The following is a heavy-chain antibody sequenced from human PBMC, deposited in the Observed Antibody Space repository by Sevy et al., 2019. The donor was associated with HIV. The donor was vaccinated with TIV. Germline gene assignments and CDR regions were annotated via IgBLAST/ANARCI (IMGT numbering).Heavy chain of an antibody. CDR2: ISGGGGST. J-gene: IGHJ4*02. D-gene: IGHD3-22*01. Sequence: GGSLGLSCAASGFTFDNYAMSWVRQAPGTGLEWVSAISGGGGSTYYADSVKGRFTISRDNSMNTLYLQMNSLRAEDRAVYYCSKFSGYYDSSGYPSDYWGQGTLVAVSS. V-gene: IGHV3-23*01. CDR3: SKFSGYYDSSGYPSDY. CDR1: GFTFDNYA.